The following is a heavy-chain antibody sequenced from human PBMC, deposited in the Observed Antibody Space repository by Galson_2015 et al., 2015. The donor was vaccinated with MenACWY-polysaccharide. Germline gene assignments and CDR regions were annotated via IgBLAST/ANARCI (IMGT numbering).Heavy chain of an antibody. V-gene: IGHV3-23*01. CDR1: GFTFSTYP. J-gene: IGHJ6*02. Sequence: SLRLSCAASGFTFSTYPMSWARQAPGKGLEWVSSISDSGGRTFYADSVKGRFTISRDNSKNMLYLQMNSLRVDDAAVYYCASEDACYYGMDFWGQGTTVTVSS. CDR2: ISDSGGRT. CDR3: ASEDACYYGMDF.